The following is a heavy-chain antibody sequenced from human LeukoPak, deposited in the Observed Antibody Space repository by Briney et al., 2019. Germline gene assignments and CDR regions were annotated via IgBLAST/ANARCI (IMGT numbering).Heavy chain of an antibody. V-gene: IGHV4-39*01. Sequence: SETLSLTCTVSDGSISSSSYYWGWIRQPPGKGLEWIGSIYYSGSTYYNPSLKSRVTISVDTSKNQFSLKVSSVTAADTAIYYCASIAAAAPDLYYFDYWGQGTLVTVCS. CDR2: IYYSGST. D-gene: IGHD6-13*01. CDR1: DGSISSSSYY. CDR3: ASIAAAAPDLYYFDY. J-gene: IGHJ4*02.